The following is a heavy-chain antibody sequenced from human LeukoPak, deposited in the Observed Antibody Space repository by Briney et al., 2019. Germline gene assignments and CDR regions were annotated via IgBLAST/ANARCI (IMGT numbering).Heavy chain of an antibody. CDR1: GGSISSYY. V-gene: IGHV4-59*08. CDR2: IYYSGST. CDR3: ASLSGNQLDYGMDV. D-gene: IGHD3-10*01. J-gene: IGHJ6*02. Sequence: SETLSLTCTVSGGSISSYYWSWIRQPPGKGLEWIGYIYYSGSTNYNPSLKSRVTISVDTSKNQFSLQLSSVTAADTAVYYGASLSGNQLDYGMDVWGQGTTVTVSS.